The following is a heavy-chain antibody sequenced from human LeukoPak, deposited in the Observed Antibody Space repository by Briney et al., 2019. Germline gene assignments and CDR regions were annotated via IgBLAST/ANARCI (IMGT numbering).Heavy chain of an antibody. D-gene: IGHD3-16*01. CDR2: INPTGTST. CDR3: ARDNSVGDTAWWFDP. J-gene: IGHJ5*02. V-gene: IGHV1-46*01. CDR1: GYTFTSHY. Sequence: ASVKVSCKASGYTFTSHYMHWVRQAPGQGLEWMGLINPTGTSTGYAQKFQGRVTMTRDMSTSTDYMELSSLRSEDTAIYYCARDNSVGDTAWWFDPWGQGTLVTVST.